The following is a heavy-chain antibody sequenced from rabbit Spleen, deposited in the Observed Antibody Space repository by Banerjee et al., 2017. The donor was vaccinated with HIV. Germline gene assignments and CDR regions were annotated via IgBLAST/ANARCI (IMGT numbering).Heavy chain of an antibody. J-gene: IGHJ6*01. CDR2: ISSGRT. CDR1: GIDFSSCGI. D-gene: IGHD1-1*01. Sequence: QSLEESGGGLVKPGASLTLTCTASGIDFSSCGISWVRQAPGKGLEWIASISSGRTYYASWAKGRFTISKTSSTTVTLQMTSLTAADTATYFCAGWSGAWNPNLWGPGTLVTVS. V-gene: IGHV1S40*01. CDR3: AGWSGAWNPNL.